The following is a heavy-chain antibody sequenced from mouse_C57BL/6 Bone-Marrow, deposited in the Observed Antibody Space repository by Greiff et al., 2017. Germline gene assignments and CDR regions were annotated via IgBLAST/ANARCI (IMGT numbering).Heavy chain of an antibody. CDR1: GFTFSSYG. J-gene: IGHJ3*01. Sequence: EVQLVESGGDLVKPGGSLKLSCAASGFTFSSYGMSWVRQTPDKRLEWVATISSGGSYTYYPDSVKGRFTISRDNAKNTLYLQMSSLKSEDTAMYYCARLPGSSYSWFAYWGQGTLVTVSA. D-gene: IGHD1-1*01. CDR3: ARLPGSSYSWFAY. CDR2: ISSGGSYT. V-gene: IGHV5-6*01.